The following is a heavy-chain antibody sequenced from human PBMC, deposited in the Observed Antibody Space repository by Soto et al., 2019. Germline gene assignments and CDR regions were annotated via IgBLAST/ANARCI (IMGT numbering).Heavy chain of an antibody. Sequence: QVQLQQWGAGLLKPSETLSLTCAVYGGSFSGYYWTWIRQPPGTGLECIGEINHSGSTNYNPSLKRRVTISVDTSKNQFSVKLTSVTAADTAVYYCARDKITGLFDYWGEGTLVTVSS. D-gene: IGHD2-8*02. CDR2: INHSGST. J-gene: IGHJ4*02. CDR1: GGSFSGYY. V-gene: IGHV4-34*01. CDR3: ARDKITGLFDY.